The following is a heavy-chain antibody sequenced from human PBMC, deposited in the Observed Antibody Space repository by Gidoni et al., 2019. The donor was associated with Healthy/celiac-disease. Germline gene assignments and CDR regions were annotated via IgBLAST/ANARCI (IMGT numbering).Heavy chain of an antibody. Sequence: QVQLQESGPGLVKPSQTLSLTCTVSGGSISSGAYSWSWIRQPPGKGLEWIGYIYYSGSTYYNPSLKSRVTISVDTSKNQFSLKLSSVTAADTAVYYCARVPYYYGSGSSWPYYFDYWGQGTLVTVSS. CDR1: GGSISSGAYS. V-gene: IGHV4-30-4*01. CDR2: IYYSGST. D-gene: IGHD3-10*01. CDR3: ARVPYYYGSGSSWPYYFDY. J-gene: IGHJ4*02.